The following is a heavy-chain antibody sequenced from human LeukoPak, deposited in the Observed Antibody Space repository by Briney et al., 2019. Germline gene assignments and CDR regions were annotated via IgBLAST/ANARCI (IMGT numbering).Heavy chain of an antibody. CDR2: IYSSGST. D-gene: IGHD6-19*01. V-gene: IGHV4-4*07. CDR1: GGSISSYY. CDR3: ARGFLSSGWSPRGYFDY. J-gene: IGHJ4*02. Sequence: SGTLSLTCTVSGGSISSYYWSWIRQPAGKGLEWIGRIYSSGSTNHNPSLKSRVTMSVDTSKNQFSLKLSSVTAADTAVYYCARGFLSSGWSPRGYFDYWGQGTLVTVSS.